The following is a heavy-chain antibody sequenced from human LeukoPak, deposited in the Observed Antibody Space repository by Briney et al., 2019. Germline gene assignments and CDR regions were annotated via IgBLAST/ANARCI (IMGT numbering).Heavy chain of an antibody. J-gene: IGHJ4*02. V-gene: IGHV1-2*02. CDR2: INPNSGGT. D-gene: IGHD4-17*01. CDR3: ARVPNPDYGDYVRGFHY. CDR1: GYTFTGYY. Sequence: ASVKVSCKASGYTFTGYYMHWVRQAPGQGLEWMGWINPNSGGTNYAQKFQGRVTTTRDTSISTAYMELSRLRSDDTAVYYCARVPNPDYGDYVRGFHYWGQGTLVTVSS.